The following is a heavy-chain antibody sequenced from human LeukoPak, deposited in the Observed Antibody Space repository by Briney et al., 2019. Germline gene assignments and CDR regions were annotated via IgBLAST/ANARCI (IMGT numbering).Heavy chain of an antibody. J-gene: IGHJ4*02. CDR1: GFTASSNY. Sequence: GSLRLSCAASGFTASSNYMSRVRQAPGKGLEWVANIKEDGTETYYVDSVKGRFTISRDNAKNSLYLRMNSLRVEDTAVYYCAKEGRSLQTYWGQGTLVTVSS. CDR3: AKEGRSLQTY. D-gene: IGHD5-24*01. V-gene: IGHV3-7*03. CDR2: IKEDGTET.